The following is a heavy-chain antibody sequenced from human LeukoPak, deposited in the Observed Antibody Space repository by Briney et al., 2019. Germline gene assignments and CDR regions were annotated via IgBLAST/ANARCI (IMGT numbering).Heavy chain of an antibody. V-gene: IGHV3-53*01. J-gene: IGHJ1*01. CDR3: ARRTGAAPGEFFLH. CDR1: GFIFSDSY. CDR2: IYSSGST. D-gene: IGHD6-19*01. Sequence: PGGSLRLSCAGSGFIFSDSYTSWVRQGPGKGLEWVSAIYSSGSTDYADSVRGRFTIARDTSKNMVYLQMNSLTAEDTATYYCARRTGAAPGEFFLHWGQGTLVTVSS.